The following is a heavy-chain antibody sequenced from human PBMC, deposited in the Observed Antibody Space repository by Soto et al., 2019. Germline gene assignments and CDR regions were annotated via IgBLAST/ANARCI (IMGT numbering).Heavy chain of an antibody. CDR1: GYTFTGYY. D-gene: IGHD2-2*01. CDR3: AREGTGYCSSTSCYASYYYYMDV. CDR2: INPNSGGT. Sequence: ASVKVSCKASGYTFTGYYMHWVRQAPGQGLEWMGWINPNSGGTNYAQKFQGWVTMTRDTSISTAYMELRSLRSDDTAVYYCAREGTGYCSSTSCYASYYYYMDVWGKGTTVTVSS. J-gene: IGHJ6*03. V-gene: IGHV1-2*04.